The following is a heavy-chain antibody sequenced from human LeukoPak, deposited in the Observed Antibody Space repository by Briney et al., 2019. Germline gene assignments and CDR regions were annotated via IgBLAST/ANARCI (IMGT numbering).Heavy chain of an antibody. J-gene: IGHJ6*02. Sequence: SETLSLTCAVYGGSFSGYYWSWIRQPPGKGLEWIGEINHSGSTNYNPSLKSGVTISVDTSKNQFSLKLSSVTAADTAVYYCARGKYYDYVWGSYSDRYYYYGMDVWGQGTTVTVSS. V-gene: IGHV4-34*01. CDR1: GGSFSGYY. CDR3: ARGKYYDYVWGSYSDRYYYYGMDV. D-gene: IGHD3-16*01. CDR2: INHSGST.